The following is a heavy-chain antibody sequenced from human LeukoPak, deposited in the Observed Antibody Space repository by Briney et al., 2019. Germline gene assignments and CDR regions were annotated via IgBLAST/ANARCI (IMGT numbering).Heavy chain of an antibody. Sequence: GGSLRLSCAASGFTFSSYWMSWVRRAPGKGLEWVSSISSSSSYIYYADSVKGRFTISRDNAKNSLYLQMNSLRAEDTAVYYCARDLYGGFDYWGQGTLVTVSS. CDR2: ISSSSSYI. CDR3: ARDLYGGFDY. J-gene: IGHJ4*02. V-gene: IGHV3-21*01. CDR1: GFTFSSYW. D-gene: IGHD3-10*02.